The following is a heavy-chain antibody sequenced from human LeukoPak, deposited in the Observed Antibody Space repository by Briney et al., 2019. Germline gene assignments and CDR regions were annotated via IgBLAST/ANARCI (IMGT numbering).Heavy chain of an antibody. J-gene: IGHJ6*03. V-gene: IGHV1-2*02. CDR3: ARVVAVTGTPVYYMDV. CDR2: INPNSGGT. Sequence: GASVKVSCKASGYMFTGYYMHWVRHAPGQGLEWMGWINPNSGGTNYAQKFQGRVTMTRDTSISTAYMDLNRLRSDDTAVYYCARVVAVTGTPVYYMDVWGKGTTVTVSS. D-gene: IGHD6-19*01. CDR1: GYMFTGYY.